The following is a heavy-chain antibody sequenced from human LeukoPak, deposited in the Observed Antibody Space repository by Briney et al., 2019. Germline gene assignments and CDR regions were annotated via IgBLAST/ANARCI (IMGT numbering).Heavy chain of an antibody. CDR1: GFTFSDYY. Sequence: PGGSLRLSCAASGFTFSDYYMSWIRGAPGQRLEGGSYISSSGSTIYYADSVKGRFTISRDNAKNSLYLQMNSLRAEDTAVYYCARASSPTYYYDSSGSYNFQHWGQGTLVTVSS. D-gene: IGHD3-22*01. CDR3: ARASSPTYYYDSSGSYNFQH. J-gene: IGHJ1*01. V-gene: IGHV3-11*01. CDR2: ISSSGSTI.